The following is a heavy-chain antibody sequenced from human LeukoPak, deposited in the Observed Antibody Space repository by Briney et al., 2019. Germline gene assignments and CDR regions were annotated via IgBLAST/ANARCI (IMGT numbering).Heavy chain of an antibody. CDR1: GFTVSSNY. CDR2: IYSGAST. D-gene: IGHD3-22*01. J-gene: IGHJ6*02. CDR3: ARGRRYYDSSGYPTPDYYYYGMDV. Sequence: GGSLRLSCAASGFTVSSNYMSWVRQAPGKGLEWVSVIYSGASTYYADPVKGRFTISRDNSKNTLYLQMNSLRAEDTAVYYCARGRRYYDSSGYPTPDYYYYGMDVWGQGTTVTVSS. V-gene: IGHV3-53*01.